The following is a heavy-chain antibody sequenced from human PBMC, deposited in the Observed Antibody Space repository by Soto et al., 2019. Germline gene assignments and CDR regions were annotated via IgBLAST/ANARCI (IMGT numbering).Heavy chain of an antibody. Sequence: QVQLVESGGGVVQPGTSLRLSCAASGFTFGNYGMHWVRQPPGKGLEWISAILYDGSDKYYADSGKGRLTISRDGPKNTLYLQMASLRAQDTAVYYCARWGEVSHNPGGNYSYGMDVWAQVTTVTVS. CDR1: GFTFGNYG. J-gene: IGHJ6*02. D-gene: IGHD3-16*01. CDR3: ARWGEVSHNPGGNYSYGMDV. CDR2: ILYDGSDK. V-gene: IGHV3-30*03.